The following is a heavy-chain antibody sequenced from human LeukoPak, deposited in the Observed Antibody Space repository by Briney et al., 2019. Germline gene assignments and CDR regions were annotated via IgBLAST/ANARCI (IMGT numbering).Heavy chain of an antibody. V-gene: IGHV1-69*13. Sequence: SVKVSCKASGGTFSSYAISWVRQAPGQGLEWMGGIIPIFGTANYAQKFQGRVTITADESTSTAYMELSSLRSEDTAVYYCAATYNWNYAEGGFDPWGQGTLVTVSS. D-gene: IGHD1-7*01. CDR3: AATYNWNYAEGGFDP. CDR2: IIPIFGTA. CDR1: GGTFSSYA. J-gene: IGHJ5*02.